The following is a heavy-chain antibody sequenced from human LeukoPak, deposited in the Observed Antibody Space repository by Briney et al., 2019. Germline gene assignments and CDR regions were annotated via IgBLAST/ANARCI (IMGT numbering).Heavy chain of an antibody. CDR3: ARDLGIAARPDY. Sequence: TSETLSLTCTVSGYSISSGYYWGWIRQPPGKGLEWIGSIYHSGSTYYNPSLKSRVTISVDTSKNQFSLKLSSVTAADTAVYYCARDLGIAARPDYWGQGTLVTVSS. CDR2: IYHSGST. D-gene: IGHD6-6*01. J-gene: IGHJ4*02. V-gene: IGHV4-38-2*02. CDR1: GYSISSGYY.